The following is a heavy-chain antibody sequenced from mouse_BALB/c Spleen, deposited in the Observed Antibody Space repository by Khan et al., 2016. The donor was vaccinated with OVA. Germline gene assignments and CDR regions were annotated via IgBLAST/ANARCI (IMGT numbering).Heavy chain of an antibody. CDR1: GFTFSSFG. V-gene: IGHV5-17*02. Sequence: VELVESGGGLVQPGGSRKLSCAASGFTFSSFGMHWVRQAPKKGLEWIAYISSGSSTIYYVDTVKGRFTISRDNPKNTLFLQMTSLRSEDTAMYDCARSGGSFHWCCDVWGAGTSVTVSS. CDR3: ARSGGSFHWCCDV. D-gene: IGHD1-1*02. J-gene: IGHJ1*01. CDR2: ISSGSSTI.